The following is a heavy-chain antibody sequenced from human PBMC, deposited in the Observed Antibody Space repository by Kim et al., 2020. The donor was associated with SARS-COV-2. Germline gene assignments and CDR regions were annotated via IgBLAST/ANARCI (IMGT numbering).Heavy chain of an antibody. CDR1: GFTFSGSA. Sequence: GGSLRLSCAASGFTFSGSAMHWVRQASGKGLEWVGRIRSKANSYATAYAASVKGRFTISRDDSKNTAYLQMNSLKTEDTAVYYCTRLTVLRDSYGMDVWGQGTTVTVSS. D-gene: IGHD3-3*01. V-gene: IGHV3-73*01. CDR3: TRLTVLRDSYGMDV. CDR2: IRSKANSYAT. J-gene: IGHJ6*02.